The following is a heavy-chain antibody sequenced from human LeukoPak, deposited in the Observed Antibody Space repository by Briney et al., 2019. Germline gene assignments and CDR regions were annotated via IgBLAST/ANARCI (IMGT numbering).Heavy chain of an antibody. CDR1: GGSISTYY. V-gene: IGHV4-59*12. CDR3: ARDPTAVAGSWAFDI. CDR2: FYYSGNT. D-gene: IGHD6-19*01. Sequence: SETLSLTCTVSGGSISTYYWSWIRQPPGKGLEWIGHFYYSGNTDYNPSLKSRVSISVDRSKNQFSLKLSSVTAADTAVYYCARDPTAVAGSWAFDIWGQGTMVTVSS. J-gene: IGHJ3*02.